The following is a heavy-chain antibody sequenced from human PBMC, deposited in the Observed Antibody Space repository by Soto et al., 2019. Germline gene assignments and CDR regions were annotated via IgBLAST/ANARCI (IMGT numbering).Heavy chain of an antibody. J-gene: IGHJ6*02. CDR3: VSGGATGDYYYYGMDV. CDR2: IKQDGSEK. CDR1: GFTFSRYW. V-gene: IGHV3-7*02. Sequence: GGSLGLSCAASGFTFSRYWISWFRQAPGKGLEWVANIKQDGSEKYNVDSVKDRFTTSRDNAKNSLHLQMNSLRAEDTAVYYCVSGGATGDYYYYGMDVCGQATTVTGSS. D-gene: IGHD1-26*01.